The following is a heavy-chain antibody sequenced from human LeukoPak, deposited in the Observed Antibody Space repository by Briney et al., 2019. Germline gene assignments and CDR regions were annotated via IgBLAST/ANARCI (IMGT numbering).Heavy chain of an antibody. J-gene: IGHJ4*02. CDR3: AREECSIGVCYPSGY. CDR1: GGTFSSYA. Sequence: ASVKVSCKASGGTFSSYAISWVRQAPGQGLEWMGWISTYNANTNYALKLQGRVTLTTDTSTSTAYTELKSLRSDDTAVYYCAREECSIGVCYPSGYWGQGTLVTVSS. CDR2: ISTYNANT. D-gene: IGHD2-8*01. V-gene: IGHV1-18*01.